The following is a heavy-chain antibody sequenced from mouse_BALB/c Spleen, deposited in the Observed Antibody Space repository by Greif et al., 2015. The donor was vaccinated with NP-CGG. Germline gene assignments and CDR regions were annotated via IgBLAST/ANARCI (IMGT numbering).Heavy chain of an antibody. V-gene: IGHV1S81*02. J-gene: IGHJ2*01. CDR3: TSFDY. Sequence: VQLQQSGAELVKPGASVKLSCKASGYTFTSYYMYWVKQRPGQGLEWIGEINPSNGGTNFNEKFKSKATLTVDKSSSTAYRQLSILSSEDSAVYYYTSFDYWGQGTTLTVSS. CDR1: GYTFTSYY. CDR2: INPSNGGT.